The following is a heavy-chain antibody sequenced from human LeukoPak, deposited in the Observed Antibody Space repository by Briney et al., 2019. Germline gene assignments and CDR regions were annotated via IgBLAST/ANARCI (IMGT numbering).Heavy chain of an antibody. J-gene: IGHJ4*02. Sequence: GGSLRLSCAVSGFTFSRYWLGWVRQAPGKGMEWVANMNQDGSEKYYVETVKGRFIISRDNAKNSLYLQMNSLRVDDTAVYYCVRYRGPNTYDYWGQGTLVTVSS. CDR2: MNQDGSEK. V-gene: IGHV3-7*01. CDR3: VRYRGPNTYDY. CDR1: GFTFSRYW. D-gene: IGHD1-26*01.